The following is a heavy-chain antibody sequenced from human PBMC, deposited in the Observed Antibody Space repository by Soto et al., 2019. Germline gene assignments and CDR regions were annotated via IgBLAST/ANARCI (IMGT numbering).Heavy chain of an antibody. J-gene: IGHJ4*02. CDR3: ARDEGDSGWFYFDY. Sequence: QVQLVESGGGVVQPGRSLRLSCAASGFTFSSYGMHWVRQAPGKELEWVAVMWYDGSNKYYADSVKGRFTISRDNSRTTLYLQMNSLRAEDTAVYYCARDEGDSGWFYFDYWGQGTLVTVSS. CDR2: MWYDGSNK. CDR1: GFTFSSYG. D-gene: IGHD6-19*01. V-gene: IGHV3-33*01.